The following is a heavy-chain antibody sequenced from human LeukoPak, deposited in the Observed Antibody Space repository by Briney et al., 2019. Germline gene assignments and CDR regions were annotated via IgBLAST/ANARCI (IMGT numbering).Heavy chain of an antibody. V-gene: IGHV3-23*01. Sequence: GGSLRLSCAASGFSFNNDAMSWVRQAPGKGLEWGSAISTTGVCTYYADSVKGRFTVSRDNSKNTLSLQMDSLRVEDTALYYCAKDWTTVVTPKGYYFDSWGQGTLVTVSS. CDR1: GFSFNNDA. CDR2: ISTTGVCT. CDR3: AKDWTTVVTPKGYYFDS. J-gene: IGHJ4*02. D-gene: IGHD4-23*01.